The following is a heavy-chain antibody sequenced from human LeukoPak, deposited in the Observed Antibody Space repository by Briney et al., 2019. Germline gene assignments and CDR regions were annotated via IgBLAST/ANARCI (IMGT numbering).Heavy chain of an antibody. J-gene: IGHJ4*02. V-gene: IGHV3-48*03. CDR1: GFSFSSYE. CDR3: ARERTTVVSGTTIGAY. CDR2: ISGSSTSI. D-gene: IGHD4-11*01. Sequence: GGSLRLSCAASGFSFSSYEMNWVRQAPGKGLEWISYISGSSTSIYYADSVKGRFTISRDNARNSLYLQMNSLRADDTAVYYCARERTTVVSGTTIGAYWGQGTLVTVSS.